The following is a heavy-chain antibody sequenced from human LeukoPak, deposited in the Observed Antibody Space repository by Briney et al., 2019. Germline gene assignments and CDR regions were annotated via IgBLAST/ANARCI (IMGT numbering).Heavy chain of an antibody. CDR2: ISSSGSTI. Sequence: GGSLRLSCAASGFTFSSYEMNWVRQAPGKGLEGVSYISSSGSTIYYADSVKGRFTISRDNAKNSLYLQMNSLRAEDTAVYYCANVGRRHFDYWGQGTLVTVSS. CDR3: ANVGRRHFDY. V-gene: IGHV3-48*03. CDR1: GFTFSSYE. J-gene: IGHJ4*02.